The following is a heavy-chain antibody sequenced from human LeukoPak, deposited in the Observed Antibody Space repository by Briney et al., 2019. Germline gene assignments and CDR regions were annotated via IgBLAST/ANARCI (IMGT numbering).Heavy chain of an antibody. CDR3: AKSRYYDFWSGYNGGVDY. Sequence: ASVKVSCKASGYTFTGYYMHWVRQAPGQGLEWMGWINPNSGGTNYAQKFQGRVTMTRGTSISTAYMELSRLRSDDTAVYYCAKSRYYDFWSGYNGGVDYWGQGTLVTVSS. J-gene: IGHJ4*02. D-gene: IGHD3-3*01. V-gene: IGHV1-2*02. CDR1: GYTFTGYY. CDR2: INPNSGGT.